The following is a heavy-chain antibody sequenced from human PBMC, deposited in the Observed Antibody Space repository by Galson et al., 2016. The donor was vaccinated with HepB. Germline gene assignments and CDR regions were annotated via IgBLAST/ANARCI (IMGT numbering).Heavy chain of an antibody. Sequence: SVKVSCKASGYSFTKYGITWVRQAPGQGLEWMGWISISYGDTKYAQKFQGRVTLTTDTSTNTAYMELRSLRSDDTAMYYCARGPGTKFDYWGQGTLVTVSS. V-gene: IGHV1-18*04. D-gene: IGHD1-26*01. CDR3: ARGPGTKFDY. CDR2: ISISYGDT. CDR1: GYSFTKYG. J-gene: IGHJ4*02.